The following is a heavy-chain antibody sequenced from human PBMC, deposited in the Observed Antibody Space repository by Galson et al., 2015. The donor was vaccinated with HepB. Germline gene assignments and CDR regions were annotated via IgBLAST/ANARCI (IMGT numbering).Heavy chain of an antibody. J-gene: IGHJ4*02. CDR3: ARRPPYYYDSSGYPFDY. V-gene: IGHV5-10-1*01. CDR1: GYSFTSYW. D-gene: IGHD3-22*01. CDR2: IDPSDSYT. Sequence: QSGAEVKKPGESLRISCKGSGYSFTSYWISWVRQMPGKGLEWMGRIDPSDSYTNYSPSFQGHVTISADKSISTAYLQWSSLKASDTAMYYCARRPPYYYDSSGYPFDYWGQGTLVTVSS.